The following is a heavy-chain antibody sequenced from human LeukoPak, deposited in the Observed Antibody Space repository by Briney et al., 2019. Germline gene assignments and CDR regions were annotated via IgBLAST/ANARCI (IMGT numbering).Heavy chain of an antibody. V-gene: IGHV4-31*03. CDR2: IYYIGST. Sequence: PSQTLSLTCTVSGGSISSGGYYWSWIRQHPGKGLEWIGYIYYIGSTNYNPSLKSRVSISVDTSKNQFSLKLSSVTAADTAVYYCARVLNGDYGFDYWGQGTLVTVSS. CDR3: ARVLNGDYGFDY. D-gene: IGHD4-17*01. J-gene: IGHJ4*02. CDR1: GGSISSGGYY.